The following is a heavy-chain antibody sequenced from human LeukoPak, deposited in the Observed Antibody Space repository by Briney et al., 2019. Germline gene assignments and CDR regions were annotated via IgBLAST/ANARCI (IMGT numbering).Heavy chain of an antibody. CDR3: ARSRQRMAGGRKVEKYFDY. Sequence: GGSLRLSCAASEFTFHNFAIHWVRQAPGKGLEWVAVISFDGSEEYYADSVLGRFTISRDTSKNTVGLQMNSLRAEDTAVFYCARSRQRMAGGRKVEKYFDYWGQGTLVTVSS. V-gene: IGHV3-30*01. J-gene: IGHJ4*02. CDR2: ISFDGSEE. CDR1: EFTFHNFA. D-gene: IGHD5-24*01.